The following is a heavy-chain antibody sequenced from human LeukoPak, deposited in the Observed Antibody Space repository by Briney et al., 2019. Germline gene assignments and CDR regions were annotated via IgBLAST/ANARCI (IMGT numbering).Heavy chain of an antibody. Sequence: SETLSLTCAVYGGSFSGYYWSWIRQPPGKGLEWIGEINHSGSTNYNPSLKSRVTISVDTSKNQFSLKLSSVTAADTAVYYCARGGRWGYCTNGVCPPYYYGTDVWGQGTTVTVSS. D-gene: IGHD2-8*01. CDR1: GGSFSGYY. J-gene: IGHJ6*02. V-gene: IGHV4-34*01. CDR3: ARGGRWGYCTNGVCPPYYYGTDV. CDR2: INHSGST.